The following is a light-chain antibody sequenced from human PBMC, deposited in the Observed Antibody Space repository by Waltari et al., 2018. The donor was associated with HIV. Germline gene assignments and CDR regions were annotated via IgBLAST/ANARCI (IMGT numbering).Light chain of an antibody. Sequence: QSALTQPASVSGSPGQSITISCTGTNNDVGNYNYVSWYQQHPGKAPKLMIYDVTDRPSWVSDRFSGSKSGNTTSLTISGLQAEDEADYYCSSYTSSISLVFGGGTKVTVL. CDR2: DVT. CDR1: NNDVGNYNY. CDR3: SSYTSSISLV. V-gene: IGLV2-14*03. J-gene: IGLJ3*02.